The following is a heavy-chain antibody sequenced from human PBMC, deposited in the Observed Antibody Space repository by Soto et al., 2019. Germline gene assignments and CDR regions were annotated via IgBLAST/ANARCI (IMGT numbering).Heavy chain of an antibody. D-gene: IGHD3-22*01. V-gene: IGHV1-69*13. CDR1: GGTFSSYA. J-gene: IGHJ3*02. CDR3: ARGAYGYGTLLQYAFDI. Sequence: GASVKVSCKASGGTFSSYAISWVRQAPGQGLEWMGGIIPIFGTANYAQKFQGRVTITADESTSTAYMELSSLRSEDTAVYYCARGAYGYGTLLQYAFDIWGQGTMVTVSS. CDR2: IIPIFGTA.